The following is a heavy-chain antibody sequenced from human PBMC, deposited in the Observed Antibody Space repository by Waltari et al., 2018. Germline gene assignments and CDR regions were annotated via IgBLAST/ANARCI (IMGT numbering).Heavy chain of an antibody. Sequence: QVQLVQSGAEVKKPGSSVKVSCKASGGTFSSSAISWVRQAPGQGLEWMGRSIPIVGIANDAQKFQVIVTITADKSTSTAYMELSSLRAEDTAVDYCARVDGYSSPFDYWGQGTLVTVSS. CDR1: GGTFSSSA. CDR3: ARVDGYSSPFDY. V-gene: IGHV1-69*02. D-gene: IGHD4-4*01. CDR2: SIPIVGIA. J-gene: IGHJ4*02.